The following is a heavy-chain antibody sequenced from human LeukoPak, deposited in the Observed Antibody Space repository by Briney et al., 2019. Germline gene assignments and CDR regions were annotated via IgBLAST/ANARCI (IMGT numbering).Heavy chain of an antibody. Sequence: PGGSLRLSCAASGFTFSNYAMHWVRQAPGKGLEWVAVISYDGSNKYYADSVKGRFTISRDNSKNTLYLQMNSLRAEDTAVYYCAKTRLRYSDYWGQGTLVTVSS. CDR2: ISYDGSNK. CDR1: GFTFSNYA. CDR3: AKTRLRYSDY. D-gene: IGHD3-9*01. J-gene: IGHJ4*02. V-gene: IGHV3-30-3*02.